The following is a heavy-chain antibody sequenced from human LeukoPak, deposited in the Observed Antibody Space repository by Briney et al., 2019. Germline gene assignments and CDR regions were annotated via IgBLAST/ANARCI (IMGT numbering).Heavy chain of an antibody. Sequence: GGSLRLSCAASAFNFNTYPMHWVRQAPGKGLEWVAVISDDGRNGYYLDSVKGRFTISRENSKKMLYLQMNSLRVDDTAVYYCVGGDFHYWGQGTLVTVSS. J-gene: IGHJ4*02. CDR1: AFNFNTYP. CDR3: VGGDFHY. CDR2: ISDDGRNG. V-gene: IGHV3-30*03. D-gene: IGHD3-16*01.